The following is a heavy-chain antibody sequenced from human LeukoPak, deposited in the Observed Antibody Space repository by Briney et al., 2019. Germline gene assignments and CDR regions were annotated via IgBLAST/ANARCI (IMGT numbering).Heavy chain of an antibody. CDR2: INSDGSST. D-gene: IGHD2-21*02. V-gene: IGHV3-74*01. Sequence: GGSLRLSCAASGFTFSSYWMHWVRQAPGKGLVWVSRINSDGSSTSYADSVKGRFTISRDNAKNTLYLQMNSLRAEDTAVYYCARHRGYCGGDCHDAFDIWGQGTMVTVSS. J-gene: IGHJ3*02. CDR3: ARHRGYCGGDCHDAFDI. CDR1: GFTFSSYW.